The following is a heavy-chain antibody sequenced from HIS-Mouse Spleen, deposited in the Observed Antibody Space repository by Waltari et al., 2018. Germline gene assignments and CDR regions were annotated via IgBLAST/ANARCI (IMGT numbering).Heavy chain of an antibody. CDR2: ISYDGSNK. CDR3: AKASSGWLDY. V-gene: IGHV3-30*18. J-gene: IGHJ4*02. CDR1: GFTFRSHG. Sequence: QVQLVESGGGVVQPGRSLRLPCAASGFTFRSHGMHWVRQAPGKGLEWVAVISYDGSNKYYADSVKGRFTISRDNSKNTLYLQMNSLRAEDTAVYYCAKASSGWLDYWGQGTLVTVSS. D-gene: IGHD6-19*01.